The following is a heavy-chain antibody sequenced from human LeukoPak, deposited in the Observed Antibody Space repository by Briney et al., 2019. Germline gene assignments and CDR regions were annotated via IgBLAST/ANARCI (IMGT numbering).Heavy chain of an antibody. D-gene: IGHD2-2*01. Sequence: SETLSLTCTVSGGSISSYYWSWIRQPPGKGLEWIGYIYYSGSTNYNPSLKSRVTTSVDTSKNQFSLKLSSVTAADTAVYYCARGYCSSTSCYAFDIWGQGTMVTVSS. CDR1: GGSISSYY. V-gene: IGHV4-59*08. CDR3: ARGYCSSTSCYAFDI. CDR2: IYYSGST. J-gene: IGHJ3*02.